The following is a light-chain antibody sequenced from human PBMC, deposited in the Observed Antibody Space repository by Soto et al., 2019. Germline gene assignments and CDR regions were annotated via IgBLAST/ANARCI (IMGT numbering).Light chain of an antibody. CDR3: QQFNSYPIT. Sequence: AIQLTQSPSSLSASVGDRVTITCRASQGIRGALAWYQQKPGKAPKILIYDVSTLESGVPSRFSGSSSGTDFTLTISSLQPVDFATYYCQQFNSYPITFGQGTRLEI. J-gene: IGKJ5*01. CDR1: QGIRGA. V-gene: IGKV1-13*02. CDR2: DVS.